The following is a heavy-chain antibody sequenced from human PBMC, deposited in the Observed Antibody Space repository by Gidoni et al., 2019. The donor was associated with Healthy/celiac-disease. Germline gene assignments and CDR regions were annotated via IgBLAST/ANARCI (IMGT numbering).Heavy chain of an antibody. J-gene: IGHJ6*03. CDR1: GGSISSGDYY. CDR2: IYYSGST. CDR3: ARSSSYYYDSSGNPPTYYYYYYMDV. D-gene: IGHD3-22*01. V-gene: IGHV4-30-4*01. Sequence: QVQLQESGPGLVKPSQTLSLPCTVSGGSISSGDYYWSWIRQPPGKGLEWIGYIYYSGSTYYNPSLKSRVTISVDTSKNQFSLKLSSVTAADTAVYYCARSSSYYYDSSGNPPTYYYYYYMDVWGKGTTVTVSS.